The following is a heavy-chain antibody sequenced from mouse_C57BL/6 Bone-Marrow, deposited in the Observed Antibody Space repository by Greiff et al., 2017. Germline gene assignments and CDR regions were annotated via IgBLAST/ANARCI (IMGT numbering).Heavy chain of an antibody. D-gene: IGHD2-4*01. CDR3: ARHERYYDYEGYFDY. Sequence: QVHVQQSGAELGKPGASVQLSCKASGYIFTEYTIHWVKQRSGQGLEWIGWFYPGSGSIKYNERFKDKAKLTADKSSNTVYMELSRLTSEDSAVYFCARHERYYDYEGYFDYWGQGTTLTVSS. J-gene: IGHJ2*01. V-gene: IGHV1-62-2*01. CDR2: FYPGSGSI. CDR1: GYIFTEYT.